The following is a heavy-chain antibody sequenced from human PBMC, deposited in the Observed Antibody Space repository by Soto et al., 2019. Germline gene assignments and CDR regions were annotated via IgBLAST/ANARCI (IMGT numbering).Heavy chain of an antibody. V-gene: IGHV1-69*06. CDR2: ISPIFGTA. Sequence: SVKVSCKASGGTFSSYAISWVRQAPGQGLEWMGGISPIFGTANYAQKFQGRVTITADKSTSTAYMELSSLRSEDTAVYYCASSDSYSKTRYSSAVDIWG. J-gene: IGHJ3*02. CDR1: GGTFSSYA. D-gene: IGHD1-26*01. CDR3: ASSDSYSKTRYSSAVDI.